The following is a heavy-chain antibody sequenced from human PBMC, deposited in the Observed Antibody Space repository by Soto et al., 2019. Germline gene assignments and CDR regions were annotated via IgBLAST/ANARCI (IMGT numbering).Heavy chain of an antibody. CDR3: AKVEEYSSGSPFDY. J-gene: IGHJ4*02. Sequence: GSLRLSCAASGFTFSSYAMSWVRQAPGKGLEWVSAISGSGGSTYYAASVKGRFTISRDKSKNTLYMKMNSLRAEDTAVYYCAKVEEYSSGSPFDYWGQGTMVPVS. CDR2: ISGSGGST. CDR1: GFTFSSYA. D-gene: IGHD6-19*01. V-gene: IGHV3-23*01.